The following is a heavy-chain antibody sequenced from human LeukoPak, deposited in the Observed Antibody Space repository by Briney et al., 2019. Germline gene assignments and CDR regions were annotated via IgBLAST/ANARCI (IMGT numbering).Heavy chain of an antibody. D-gene: IGHD3-16*01. J-gene: IGHJ6*02. V-gene: IGHV3-53*01. CDR3: ARGGGLDV. CDR1: GFTVSSNY. Sequence: GGSLRLSCAASGFTVSSNYMSWVRQAPGKGLEWVSIIYSGDSTSYADSVKGRFTISRDNAKNSLYLQMSNLRAEDTAVYFCARGGGLDVWGQGATVTVSS. CDR2: IYSGDST.